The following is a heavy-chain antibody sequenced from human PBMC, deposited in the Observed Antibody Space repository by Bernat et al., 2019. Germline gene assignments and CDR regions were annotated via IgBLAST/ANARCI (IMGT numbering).Heavy chain of an antibody. CDR2: IYYSGST. J-gene: IGHJ2*01. CDR3: AGDASPDQPYYGDYGDWYFDL. V-gene: IGHV4-59*01. D-gene: IGHD4-17*01. CDR1: GGSISSYY. Sequence: QVQLQESGPGLVKPSETLSLTCTVSGGSISSYYWSWIRQPPGKGLEWIGYIYYSGSTNYNPSLKSRVTISVDTSKNQFSLKLRSVTAADTAVYYCAGDASPDQPYYGDYGDWYFDLWGRGTLVTVSS.